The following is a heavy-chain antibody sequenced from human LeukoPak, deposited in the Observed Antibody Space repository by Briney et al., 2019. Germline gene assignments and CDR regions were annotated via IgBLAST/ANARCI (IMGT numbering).Heavy chain of an antibody. CDR3: ARGPGDDSSGYSVEYFQH. D-gene: IGHD3-22*01. J-gene: IGHJ1*01. CDR2: IWFDGSNK. CDR1: GFTFSRYW. Sequence: GGSLRLSCAASGFTFSRYWMHWVRQAPGKGLQWVAVIWFDGSNKYYADSVKGRFTISRDNSEKTLYLQMNSLRAEDTAVYYCARGPGDDSSGYSVEYFQHWGQGTLVTVSS. V-gene: IGHV3-33*08.